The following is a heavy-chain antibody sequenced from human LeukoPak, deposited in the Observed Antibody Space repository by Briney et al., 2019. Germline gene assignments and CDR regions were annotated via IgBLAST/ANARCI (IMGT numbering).Heavy chain of an antibody. D-gene: IGHD3-22*01. CDR1: GYSFTSYW. V-gene: IGHV5-51*01. CDR2: IYPGDSDT. J-gene: IGHJ5*02. Sequence: GESLKISCKGSGYSFTSYWVGWVRQMPGKGLEWMGIIYPGDSDTRYSPSFQGQVIISADKSISTAYLQWSSLKASDTAMYYCARRTVDSSGYYRFDPWGQGTLVTVSS. CDR3: ARRTVDSSGYYRFDP.